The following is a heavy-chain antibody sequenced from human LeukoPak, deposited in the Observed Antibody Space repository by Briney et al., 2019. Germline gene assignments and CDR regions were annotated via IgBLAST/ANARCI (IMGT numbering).Heavy chain of an antibody. D-gene: IGHD2-15*01. CDR3: ARGRCSGGSCQWAYYYYMDA. CDR1: GYTFTGYY. J-gene: IGHJ6*03. V-gene: IGHV1-2*06. CDR2: INPNSGGT. Sequence: GASVKVSCKASGYTFTGYYMHWVRQAPGQGLEWMGRINPNSGGTNYAQKFQGRVTMTRDTSISTAYMELSRLRSDDTAVYYCARGRCSGGSCQWAYYYYMDAWGKGTTVTVSS.